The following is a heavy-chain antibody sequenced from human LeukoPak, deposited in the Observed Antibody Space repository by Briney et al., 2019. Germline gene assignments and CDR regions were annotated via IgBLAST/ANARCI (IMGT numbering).Heavy chain of an antibody. CDR2: IYYSGST. V-gene: IGHV4-59*01. CDR3: ARHHGSGTQFDP. D-gene: IGHD3-10*01. J-gene: IGHJ5*02. Sequence: PSETLSLTCTVSGGSISTDYWSWIRQPPGKGLEWIGYIYYSGSTNYKPSLKSRVSISVDTSKNQFSLHLTSVTAADTAVYYCARHHGSGTQFDPWGQGTLVTVSS. CDR1: GGSISTDY.